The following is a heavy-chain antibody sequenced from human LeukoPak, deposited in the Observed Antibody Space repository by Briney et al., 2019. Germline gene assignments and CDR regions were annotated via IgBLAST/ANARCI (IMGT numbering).Heavy chain of an antibody. CDR1: GGSFSGYY. V-gene: IGHV4-34*01. Sequence: SETLFLTCAVYGGSFSGYYWSWLRQPPGKGLEWIGEINHSGSTNYNPSLKSRVTISVDTSKNQFSLKLSSVTAADTAVYYCARGGSLTMGRGKRVPYYFDYWGQGTLVTVSS. D-gene: IGHD3-10*01. CDR3: ARGGSLTMGRGKRVPYYFDY. CDR2: INHSGST. J-gene: IGHJ4*02.